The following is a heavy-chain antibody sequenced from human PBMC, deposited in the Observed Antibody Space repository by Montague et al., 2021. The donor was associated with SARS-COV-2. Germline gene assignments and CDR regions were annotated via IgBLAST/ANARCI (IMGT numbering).Heavy chain of an antibody. CDR2: IYYRGST. D-gene: IGHD3-3*01. J-gene: IGHJ6*02. CDR3: ARDPWHITIFGVVTRYGMDV. V-gene: IGHV4-61*01. Sequence: SETLSLTCTVSGGSVSSGSYYWSWIRQPPGKGLEWIGYIYYRGSTNYXXXVKSRVTISVDTSKNQFSLKLSSVTAADTAVYYCARDPWHITIFGVVTRYGMDVWGQGTTVTVSS. CDR1: GGSVSSGSYY.